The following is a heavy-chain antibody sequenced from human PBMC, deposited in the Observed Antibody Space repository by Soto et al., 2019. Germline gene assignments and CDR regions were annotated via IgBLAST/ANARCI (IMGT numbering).Heavy chain of an antibody. J-gene: IGHJ6*02. CDR3: ARGSDDSSGYYYYYYGMDV. V-gene: IGHV1-69*13. Sequence: SVKVSCKASGGTFSSYAISRVRQAPGQGLEGMGGIIPIFGTANYAQKFQGRVTITADESTSTAYMELSSLRSEDTAVYYCARGSDDSSGYYYYYYGMDVWGQGTTVTVSS. CDR1: GGTFSSYA. D-gene: IGHD3-22*01. CDR2: IIPIFGTA.